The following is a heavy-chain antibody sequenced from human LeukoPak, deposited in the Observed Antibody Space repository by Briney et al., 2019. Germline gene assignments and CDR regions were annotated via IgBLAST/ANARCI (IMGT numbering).Heavy chain of an antibody. Sequence: PSETLSLTCAVYGGSFSGYYWSWIRQPPGKGLEWIGEINHSGSTNYNPSLKSRVTISVDTSKNQFSLKLSSVTAADTAVYYCARRYYLLRDAFDIWGQGTMVTVSS. J-gene: IGHJ3*02. V-gene: IGHV4-34*01. D-gene: IGHD2-8*01. CDR1: GGSFSGYY. CDR2: INHSGST. CDR3: ARRYYLLRDAFDI.